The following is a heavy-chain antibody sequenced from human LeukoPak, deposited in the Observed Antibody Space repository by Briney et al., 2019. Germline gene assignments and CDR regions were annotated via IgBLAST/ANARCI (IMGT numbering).Heavy chain of an antibody. J-gene: IGHJ6*03. CDR2: VSGDNGQT. Sequence: PGASVKVSCKASTYISSDFGISWVRLAPGGGLEWMGWVSGDNGQTNYGHKFYGRVTMTMETSTNTASMELRGLRSDDTAIHYCARVYLYTTGWSAAYYYFMDVWGKGTTVIVSS. V-gene: IGHV1-18*01. D-gene: IGHD3-16*02. CDR3: ARVYLYTTGWSAAYYYFMDV. CDR1: TYISSDFG.